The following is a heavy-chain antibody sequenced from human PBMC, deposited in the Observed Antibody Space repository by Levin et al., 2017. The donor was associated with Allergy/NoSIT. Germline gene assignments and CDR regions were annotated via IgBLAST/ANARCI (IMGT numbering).Heavy chain of an antibody. Sequence: PSETLSLTCTVSGGSISGYYWSWLRQPPGKGLEWIGYILYSGSTNYNPSLKSRVSISVDTSKNQFSLKLNSVTAADTAVYYCAKKGYDFRGGYYDGFFDPWGRGTLVTVSS. V-gene: IGHV4-59*01. CDR2: ILYSGST. J-gene: IGHJ2*01. D-gene: IGHD3-3*01. CDR3: AKKGYDFRGGYYDGFFDP. CDR1: GGSISGYY.